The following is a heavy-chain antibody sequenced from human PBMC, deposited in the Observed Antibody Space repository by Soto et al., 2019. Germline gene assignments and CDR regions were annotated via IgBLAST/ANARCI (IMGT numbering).Heavy chain of an antibody. V-gene: IGHV3-49*03. CDR1: VFTFGDYA. D-gene: IGHD2-21*02. J-gene: IGHJ4*02. CDR2: IRSKAYAGTT. Sequence: SGGSLRISCTASVFTFGDYAMSWFRQAPGKGLEWVGFIRSKAYAGTTEYAASVKGRFTISRDDSKSIAYLQMNSLKTEDTAVYYCTREVTASGYWGQGTMVTVSS. CDR3: TREVTASGY.